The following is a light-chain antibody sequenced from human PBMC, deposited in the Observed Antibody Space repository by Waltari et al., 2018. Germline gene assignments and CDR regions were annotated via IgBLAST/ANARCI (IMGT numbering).Light chain of an antibody. CDR3: QQYNAWPRT. CDR1: QYVSTN. V-gene: IGKV3-15*01. CDR2: GAS. J-gene: IGKJ1*01. Sequence: ERVMTQPQATLSLSPGDRATLSCRASQYVSTNLAWYQQKPGQAPRLLIYGASTRATGIPGMFSGSGSGTEFTLYFSGLQSEDFALYYCQQYNAWPRTFGQGTKVGIK.